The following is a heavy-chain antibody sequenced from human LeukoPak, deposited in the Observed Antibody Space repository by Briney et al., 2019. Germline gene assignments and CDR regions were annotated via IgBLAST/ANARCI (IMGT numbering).Heavy chain of an antibody. J-gene: IGHJ6*03. Sequence: GGSLRLSCAASGFTVSSNYMSWVRQAPGKGLEWVSVIYSGGSTYYADSVKGRFTISRDNSKNTLYLQMNSLRAEDTAVYYCAGSYQAPYYYYYTDVWGKGTTVTVSS. CDR3: AGSYQAPYYYYYTDV. V-gene: IGHV3-66*02. CDR2: IYSGGST. CDR1: GFTVSSNY. D-gene: IGHD3-10*01.